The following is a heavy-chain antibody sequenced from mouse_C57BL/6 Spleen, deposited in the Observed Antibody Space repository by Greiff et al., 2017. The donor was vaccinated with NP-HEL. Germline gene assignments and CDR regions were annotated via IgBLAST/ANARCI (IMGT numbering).Heavy chain of an antibody. D-gene: IGHD1-1*01. CDR2: INPYNGGT. CDR3: ARDYYGSSPYFDV. V-gene: IGHV1-19*01. CDR1: GYTFTDYY. Sequence: VQLQQSGPVLVKPGASVKMSCKASGYTFTDYYMNWVKQSHGKSLEWIGVINPYNGGTSYNQKFKGKATLTVDKSSSTAYMELNSLTSEDSAVYYCARDYYGSSPYFDVWGTGTTVTVSS. J-gene: IGHJ1*03.